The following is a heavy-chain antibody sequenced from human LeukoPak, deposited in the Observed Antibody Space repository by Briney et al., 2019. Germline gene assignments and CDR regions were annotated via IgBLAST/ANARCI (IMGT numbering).Heavy chain of an antibody. V-gene: IGHV4-59*01. CDR1: GGSFSGYY. J-gene: IGHJ4*02. CDR2: IYYSGST. Sequence: SETLSLTCAVYGGSFSGYYWSWIRQPPGKGLEWIGYIYYSGSTNYNPSLKSRVTISVDTSKNQFSLKLSSVTAADTAVYYCAREVGGSGSYFDYWGQGTLVTVSS. CDR3: AREVGGSGSYFDY. D-gene: IGHD3-10*01.